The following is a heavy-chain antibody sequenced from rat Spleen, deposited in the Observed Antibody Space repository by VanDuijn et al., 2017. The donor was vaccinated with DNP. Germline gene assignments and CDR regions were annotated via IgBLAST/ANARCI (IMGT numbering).Heavy chain of an antibody. CDR1: GFTFSNFY. J-gene: IGHJ3*01. D-gene: IGHD1-9*01. CDR3: AKVRTTGIPGFAY. Sequence: EVQLVESGGGLVQPGRSLKLSCTASGFTFSNFYMAWVRQAPKKGLEWVATISTIGSTTYYPDSVKGRFTISRDNAENTVYLQMNSLRSEDTATYYCAKVRTTGIPGFAYWGQGTLVTVSS. V-gene: IGHV5-25*01. CDR2: ISTIGSTT.